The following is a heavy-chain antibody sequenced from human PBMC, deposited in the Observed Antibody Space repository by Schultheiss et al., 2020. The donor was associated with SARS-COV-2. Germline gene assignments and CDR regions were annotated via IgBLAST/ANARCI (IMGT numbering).Heavy chain of an antibody. J-gene: IGHJ3*02. CDR2: IYTSGST. CDR1: GGSISSYY. V-gene: IGHV4-4*07. CDR3: ARDRARDYDFWSGYEDDAFDI. Sequence: SETLSLTCTVSGGSISSYYWSWIRQPPGKGLEWIGRIYTSGSTNYNPSLKSRVTISVDTSKNQFSLKLSSVTAADTAVYYCARDRARDYDFWSGYEDDAFDIWGQGTMVTVSS. D-gene: IGHD3-3*01.